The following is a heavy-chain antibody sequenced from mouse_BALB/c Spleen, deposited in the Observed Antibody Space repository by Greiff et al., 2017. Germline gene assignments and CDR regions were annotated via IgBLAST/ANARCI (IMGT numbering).Heavy chain of an antibody. CDR3: ARFGYDHAMDY. J-gene: IGHJ4*01. Sequence: VHVKQSGPELVKPGASVKMSCKASGYTFTSYVMHWVKQKPGQGLEWIGYINPYNDGTKYNEKFKGKATLTSDKSSSTAYMELSSLTSEDSAVYYCARFGYDHAMDYWGQGTSVTVSS. V-gene: IGHV1-14*01. CDR1: GYTFTSYV. D-gene: IGHD2-2*01. CDR2: INPYNDGT.